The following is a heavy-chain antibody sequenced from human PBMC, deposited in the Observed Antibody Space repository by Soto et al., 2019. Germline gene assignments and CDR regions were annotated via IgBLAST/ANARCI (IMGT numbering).Heavy chain of an antibody. CDR2: IKQDGSEK. J-gene: IGHJ4*02. CDR1: GFTFSSYW. V-gene: IGHV3-7*01. CDR3: ARGTVEATIGGWYFDY. Sequence: GGSLRLSCAASGFTFSSYWMSWVRQAPGKGLEWVANIKQDGSEKYYVDSVKSRFTISRDNAKNSLYLQMNSLRAEDTAVYYCARGTVEATIGGWYFDYWGQGTLVTVSS. D-gene: IGHD5-12*01.